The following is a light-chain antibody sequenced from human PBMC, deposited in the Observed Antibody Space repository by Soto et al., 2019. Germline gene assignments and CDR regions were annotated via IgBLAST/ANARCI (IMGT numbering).Light chain of an antibody. J-gene: IGKJ1*01. CDR2: GAS. CDR1: QRISNSY. CDR3: QQYGSSPRT. V-gene: IGKV3-20*01. Sequence: ELVLTQAPGPLSLSPGARHTLSCRAVQRISNSYLAWYQQKHGQAPRXXIYGASSRATGIPERFSGSGSVTDVTLNIGRLEAEDGKVYFCQQYGSSPRTFGQGTMVDIK.